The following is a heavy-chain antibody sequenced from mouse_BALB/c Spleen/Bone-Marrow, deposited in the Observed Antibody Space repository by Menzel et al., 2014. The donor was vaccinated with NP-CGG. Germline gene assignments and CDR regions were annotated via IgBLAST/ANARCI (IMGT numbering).Heavy chain of an antibody. D-gene: IGHD1-1*01. CDR1: GYTFTSYW. CDR2: IYPGDGDA. V-gene: IGHV1-87*01. J-gene: IGHJ4*01. CDR3: AAYYGSSYWAMDY. Sequence: QVQLQQSGAELARPGASVNLSCKASGYTFTSYWMQWVKQRPGQGLEWIGAIYPGDGDARYTQKFKGKATLTADKSSSTAYTQLSSSASEDSAVYYCAAYYGSSYWAMDYWGQGTSVTVSS.